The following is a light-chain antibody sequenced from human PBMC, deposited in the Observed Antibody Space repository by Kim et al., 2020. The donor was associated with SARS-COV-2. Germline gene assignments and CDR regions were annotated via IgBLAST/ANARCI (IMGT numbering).Light chain of an antibody. CDR3: SSHTSSNTVV. J-gene: IGLJ2*01. V-gene: IGLV2-14*03. CDR2: DVS. Sequence: GQSITISCTGTSSDVGGYNYVSWYQHHPGKAPKLMIYDVSERPSGVSDRFSGSKSGNMASLTISGLQTEDEADYYCSSHTSSNTVVFGGGTQLTVL. CDR1: SSDVGGYNY.